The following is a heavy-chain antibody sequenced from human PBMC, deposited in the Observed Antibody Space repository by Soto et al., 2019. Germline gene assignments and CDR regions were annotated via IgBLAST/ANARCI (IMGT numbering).Heavy chain of an antibody. J-gene: IGHJ4*02. D-gene: IGHD3-9*01. CDR1: GFSFRNYA. V-gene: IGHV3-23*01. Sequence: LGGSLRLSCAASGFSFRNYAMSWVRQAPGKGLEWISTLTGSSSNTYYADSVKGRFAISRDNSRNTLYLQMHSLTAEDTAVYYCANGRATYGLLTHDYWGQGTLVTVSS. CDR3: ANGRATYGLLTHDY. CDR2: LTGSSSNT.